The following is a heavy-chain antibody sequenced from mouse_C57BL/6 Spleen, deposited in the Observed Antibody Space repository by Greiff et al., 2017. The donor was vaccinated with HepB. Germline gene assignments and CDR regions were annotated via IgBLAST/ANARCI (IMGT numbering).Heavy chain of an antibody. V-gene: IGHV10-1*01. Sequence: GGGLVQPKGSLKLSCAASGFCFNTYAMNWVRQAPGKGLEWVARIRSKSNNYATYYADSVKDRFTISRDDSESMLYLQMNNLKTEDTAMYYCVSGLRGFAYWGQGTLVTVSA. CDR1: GFCFNTYA. CDR3: VSGLRGFAY. CDR2: IRSKSNNYAT. D-gene: IGHD2-4*01. J-gene: IGHJ3*01.